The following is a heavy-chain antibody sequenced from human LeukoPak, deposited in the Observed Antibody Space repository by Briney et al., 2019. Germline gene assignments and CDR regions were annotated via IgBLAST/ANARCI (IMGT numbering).Heavy chain of an antibody. CDR3: ARENVNSSGWYPFYYMDV. D-gene: IGHD6-19*01. J-gene: IGHJ6*03. CDR1: GGSISSYY. V-gene: IGHV4-4*07. Sequence: SEILSLTCTVSGGSISSYYWSWIRQPAGKGLEWIGRIYTSGSTNYNPSLKSRVTMSVDTSKNQFSLQLSSVTAADTAVYYCARENVNSSGWYPFYYMDVWGKGTTVTVSS. CDR2: IYTSGST.